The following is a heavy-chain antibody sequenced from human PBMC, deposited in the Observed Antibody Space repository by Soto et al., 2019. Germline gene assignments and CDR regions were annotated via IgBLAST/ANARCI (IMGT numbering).Heavy chain of an antibody. D-gene: IGHD6-13*01. J-gene: IGHJ5*02. CDR2: ISSSSSYI. Sequence: GGSMRLSCAASGFPFSSYSMNWVRQAPGKGLEWVSSISSSSSYIYYADPVKGRFTISRDNAKNSLYLQMNSLRAEDTAVYYYVYSSSWYHWFDPWGQGTLVTVSS. CDR1: GFPFSSYS. V-gene: IGHV3-21*01. CDR3: VYSSSWYHWFDP.